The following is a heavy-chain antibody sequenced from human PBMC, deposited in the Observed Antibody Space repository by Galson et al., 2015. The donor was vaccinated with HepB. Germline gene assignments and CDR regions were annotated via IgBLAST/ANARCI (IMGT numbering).Heavy chain of an antibody. CDR3: AREGYYYDSSGHYFRDY. V-gene: IGHV3-48*03. D-gene: IGHD3-22*01. Sequence: SLRLSCAGSGLIFSDYEMNWVRQAPGKGLEWVGYIRSTGSIIHYADSVKGRFTISRDNAKNSLYLQMNSLRAEDTALYYCAREGYYYDSSGHYFRDYWGQGTLVTVSS. CDR2: IRSTGSII. CDR1: GLIFSDYE. J-gene: IGHJ4*02.